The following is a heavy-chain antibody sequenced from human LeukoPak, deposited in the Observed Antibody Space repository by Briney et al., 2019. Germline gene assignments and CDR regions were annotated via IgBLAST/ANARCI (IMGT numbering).Heavy chain of an antibody. Sequence: PGGSLRLSCAASEFTFSTYWMSWVRQAPGKGLEWVASIKQDGSEKYHVDSVKGRFTISRDNAKNSVYLQMNSLRAEDKAVYYCARRAANYDFWSGYNVWGKGTTVTVSS. CDR2: IKQDGSEK. D-gene: IGHD3-3*01. V-gene: IGHV3-7*01. CDR3: ARRAANYDFWSGYNV. J-gene: IGHJ6*04. CDR1: EFTFSTYW.